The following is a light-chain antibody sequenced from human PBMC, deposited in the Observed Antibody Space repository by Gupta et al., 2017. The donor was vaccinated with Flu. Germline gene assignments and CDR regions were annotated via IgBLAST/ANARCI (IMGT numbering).Light chain of an antibody. Sequence: QSVLTQPPSASGTHGQRVIISCSGSTSNIGSNYVYWYQQLPGAAPQLLIYKNNQRPSGVPDRFSGSKSGTSASLAISGLRSEDEADYYCAAWDDSLSVGVFGTGTKVTVL. V-gene: IGLV1-47*01. CDR3: AAWDDSLSVGV. CDR2: KNN. CDR1: TSNIGSNY. J-gene: IGLJ1*01.